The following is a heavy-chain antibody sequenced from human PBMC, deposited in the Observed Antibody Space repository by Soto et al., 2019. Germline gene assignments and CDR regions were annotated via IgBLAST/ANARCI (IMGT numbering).Heavy chain of an antibody. D-gene: IGHD6-19*01. V-gene: IGHV1-18*01. CDR3: ARDLREQWLSHAFDI. CDR1: GYNFLTYG. CDR2: ISTDNTHR. Sequence: EASVKVSCKASGYNFLTYGISWLRQAPGRGLEWMGWISTDNTHRNYAQNFQERVTMTTDTSTNTAYMELRSLRSDDTAIYYCARDLREQWLSHAFDIWGQGTMVTVSS. J-gene: IGHJ3*02.